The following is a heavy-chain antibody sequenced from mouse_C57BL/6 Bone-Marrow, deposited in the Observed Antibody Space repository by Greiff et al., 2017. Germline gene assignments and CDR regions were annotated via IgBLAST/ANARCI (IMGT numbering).Heavy chain of an antibody. CDR1: GYTFTDYY. J-gene: IGHJ3*01. Sequence: VQLQQSGPELVKPGASVKISCKASGYTFTDYYMNWVKQSHGKSLEWIGDINPNNGGTSYNQKFKGKATLTVDKSSSTDYMELRSLTSEDSAVYYCARGRAYWGQGTLVTVSA. CDR3: ARGRAY. V-gene: IGHV1-26*01. CDR2: INPNNGGT.